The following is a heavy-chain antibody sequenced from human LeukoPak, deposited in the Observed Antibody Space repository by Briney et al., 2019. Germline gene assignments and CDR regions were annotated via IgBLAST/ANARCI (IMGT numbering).Heavy chain of an antibody. D-gene: IGHD6-19*01. CDR1: GGSISSSSYY. Sequence: SETLSLTCTVSGGSISSSSYYWGWIRQPPGKGLEWIGSIYYSGSTYYNPSLKSRVTISVDTSKNQFSLKLSSVTAADTAVYYCARHPRRIAVAGPIRRKYYFDYWGQGTLVTVSS. J-gene: IGHJ4*02. V-gene: IGHV4-39*01. CDR3: ARHPRRIAVAGPIRRKYYFDY. CDR2: IYYSGST.